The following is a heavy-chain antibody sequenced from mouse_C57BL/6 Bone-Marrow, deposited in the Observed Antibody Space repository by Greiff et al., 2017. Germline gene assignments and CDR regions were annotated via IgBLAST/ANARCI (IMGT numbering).Heavy chain of an antibody. D-gene: IGHD2-1*01. J-gene: IGHJ3*01. CDR3: ARDTLWDGNYAWFAY. V-gene: IGHV1-64*01. CDR1: GYTFTSYW. CDR2: IHPNSGST. Sequence: QVQLQQPGAELVKPGASVKLSCKASGYTFTSYWMHWVKQRPGQGLEWIGMIHPNSGSTNYNEKFKSKATLTVDKSSSTAYMQLSSLTSEDSAVYYGARDTLWDGNYAWFAYWGQGTLVTVSA.